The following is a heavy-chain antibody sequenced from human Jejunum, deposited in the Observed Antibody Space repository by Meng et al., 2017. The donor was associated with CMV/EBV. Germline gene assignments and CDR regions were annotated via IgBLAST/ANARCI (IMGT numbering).Heavy chain of an antibody. CDR2: IQFNGKNE. J-gene: IGHJ4*02. CDR3: TKAGSELDLFSHY. CDR1: GFSLSSFG. V-gene: IGHV3-30*02. D-gene: IGHD1-26*01. Sequence: SGFSLSSFGMHWVRQAPGKGLEWVTFIQFNGKNEDYADSVKGRFTVSRDTSRNTLYLQMNSLISDDTAVYYCTKAGSELDLFSHYWGQGTLVTVSS.